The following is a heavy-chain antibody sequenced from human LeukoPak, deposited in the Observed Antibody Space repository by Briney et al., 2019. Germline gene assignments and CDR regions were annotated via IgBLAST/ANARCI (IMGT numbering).Heavy chain of an antibody. Sequence: PSETLSLTCAVYGGSFSGYYWSWIRQPPGKGLEWNGEINHSGSSNYNPSLKSRVTISVDTSKNQFSLKLRSVTAADTAVYYCARGEPGYYYYGMDVWGQGTTVTVSS. CDR1: GGSFSGYY. J-gene: IGHJ6*02. CDR2: INHSGSS. D-gene: IGHD1-1*01. CDR3: ARGEPGYYYYGMDV. V-gene: IGHV4-34*01.